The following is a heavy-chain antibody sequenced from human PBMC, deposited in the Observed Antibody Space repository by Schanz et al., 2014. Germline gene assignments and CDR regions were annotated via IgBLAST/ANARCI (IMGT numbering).Heavy chain of an antibody. Sequence: QVQLVQSGAEVKKPGSPVKVSCKSSGGTFSSYAINWVRQAPGQGLEWMGRIIPILGIANYAQKFQGRVTITADRSTSTAYMELSSLRSEDTAVYYCARGYGDSPADFWGQGTLVTVSS. V-gene: IGHV1-69*04. J-gene: IGHJ4*02. CDR3: ARGYGDSPADF. CDR1: GGTFSSYA. CDR2: IIPILGIA. D-gene: IGHD4-17*01.